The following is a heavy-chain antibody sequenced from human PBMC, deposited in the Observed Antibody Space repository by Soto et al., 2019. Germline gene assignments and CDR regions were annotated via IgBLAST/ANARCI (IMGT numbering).Heavy chain of an antibody. CDR2: IYHTGNT. V-gene: IGHV4-59*08. Sequence: SETLSLTCTVSGGSISSYYWSWIRQSPGMRLEWIGYIYHTGNTNYNPSLQSRLTMSVDTSKNQFSLKLNSVTAADTAVYYCDRAGGFGATTIDYWGKGTLVTVPS. J-gene: IGHJ4*02. D-gene: IGHD3-10*01. CDR3: DRAGGFGATTIDY. CDR1: GGSISSYY.